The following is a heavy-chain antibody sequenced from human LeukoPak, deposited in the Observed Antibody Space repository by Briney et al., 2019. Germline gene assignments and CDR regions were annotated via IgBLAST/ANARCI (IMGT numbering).Heavy chain of an antibody. CDR3: ASQKYSSGWGGLDY. CDR2: ISTSGST. CDR1: GGSISSYY. J-gene: IGHJ4*02. V-gene: IGHV4-4*07. Sequence: SETLSLTCTVSGGSISSYYWSWIRQPAGKGLESIGHISTSGSTNYNPSLKSRVTMSVDTSKNQFSLKLSSVTAADTAVYYCASQKYSSGWGGLDYWGQGTLVTVSS. D-gene: IGHD6-19*01.